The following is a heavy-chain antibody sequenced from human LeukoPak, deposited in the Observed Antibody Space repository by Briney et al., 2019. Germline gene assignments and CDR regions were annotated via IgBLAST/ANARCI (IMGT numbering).Heavy chain of an antibody. CDR1: GYTFTGYY. J-gene: IGHJ4*02. CDR3: VRDPGSGYSFLYSFDY. CDR2: INPNSGGT. V-gene: IGHV1-2*02. Sequence: ASVKVSCKASGYTFTGYYMHWVRQAPGQGLEWMGWINPNSGGTNYAQKFQGRVTMTRDTSISTAYMELSRLRSDDTAVYYCVRDPGSGYSFLYSFDYWGQGTLVTVSS. D-gene: IGHD5-18*01.